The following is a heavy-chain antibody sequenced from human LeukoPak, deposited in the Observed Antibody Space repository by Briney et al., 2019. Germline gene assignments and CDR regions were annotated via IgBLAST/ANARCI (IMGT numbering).Heavy chain of an antibody. CDR3: ARVGIYSDTSGYYWPHWFDP. D-gene: IGHD3-22*01. CDR2: IYYTGST. V-gene: IGHV4-59*12. J-gene: IGHJ5*02. Sequence: SETLSLTCTVSGGSISNYYWNWIRQPPGKGLEWIGYIYYTGSTNYNPSLESRVTISVDTSKNHFSLKLRSVTAADTAVYYCARVGIYSDTSGYYWPHWFDPWGQGSLVTVSS. CDR1: GGSISNYY.